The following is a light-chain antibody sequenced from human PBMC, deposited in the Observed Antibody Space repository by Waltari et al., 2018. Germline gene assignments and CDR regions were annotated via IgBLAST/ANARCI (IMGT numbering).Light chain of an antibody. V-gene: IGLV2-14*03. CDR3: SSYTFTNTVS. Sequence: QSALTQPASVSGPPGQSITTSCTGTISDFGGYNSVSWYQQYPGRAPQLLIYDVTRRPSGVSNRFSGSKSGNTASLTISGLQAEDEADYYCSSYTFTNTVSFGGGTRLTVL. CDR1: ISDFGGYNS. J-gene: IGLJ2*01. CDR2: DVT.